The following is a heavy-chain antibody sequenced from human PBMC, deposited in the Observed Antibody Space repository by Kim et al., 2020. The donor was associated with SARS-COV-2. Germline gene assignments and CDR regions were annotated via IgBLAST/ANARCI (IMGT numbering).Heavy chain of an antibody. D-gene: IGHD5-12*01. Sequence: GGSLRLSCAASGFTFDDYGMSWVRQAPGKGLEWVSGINWNGGSTGYADSVKGRFTISRDNAKNSLYLQMNSLRAEDTALYHCAALYSGYDNVYFDLWGRGTLVTVSS. V-gene: IGHV3-20*01. CDR1: GFTFDDYG. J-gene: IGHJ2*01. CDR3: AALYSGYDNVYFDL. CDR2: INWNGGST.